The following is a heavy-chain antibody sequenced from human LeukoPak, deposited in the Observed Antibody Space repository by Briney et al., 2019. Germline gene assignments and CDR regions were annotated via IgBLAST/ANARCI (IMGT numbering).Heavy chain of an antibody. CDR1: GGSISSSSYY. V-gene: IGHV4-39*07. CDR3: ARRGFWSGYRDYYYYYMDV. D-gene: IGHD3-3*01. CDR2: IYYSGST. J-gene: IGHJ6*03. Sequence: SETLSLTCTVSGGSISSSSYYWGWIRQPPGKGLEWIGSIYYSGSTYYNPSLKSRVTISVDTSKNQFSLKLSSVTAADTAVYYCARRGFWSGYRDYYYYYMDVWGKGTTVTVSS.